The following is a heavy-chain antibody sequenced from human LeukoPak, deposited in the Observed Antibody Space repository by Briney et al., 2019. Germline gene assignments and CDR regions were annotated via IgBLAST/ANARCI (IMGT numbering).Heavy chain of an antibody. J-gene: IGHJ4*02. V-gene: IGHV3-66*01. CDR1: GFTVSSNY. Sequence: PGGSLRLSCAASGFTVSSNYMSWVRQAPGKGLEWVSVIYSGGSTYYADSVKGRFTISRDNSKNTLYLQMNSLRVEDTAVYYCARGPLYGTRSDYFDYWGQGTLVTISS. CDR3: ARGPLYGTRSDYFDY. CDR2: IYSGGST. D-gene: IGHD3-10*01.